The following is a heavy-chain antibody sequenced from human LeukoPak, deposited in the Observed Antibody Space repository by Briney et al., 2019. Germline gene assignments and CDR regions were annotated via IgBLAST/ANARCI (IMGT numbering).Heavy chain of an antibody. J-gene: IGHJ3*02. D-gene: IGHD3-9*01. CDR3: ARPGYTAGYDI. CDR1: GLTFSTYS. Sequence: PGGSLRLSCAASGLTFSTYSMNWVRQAPGKGLEWVANMKGDGSEIYYVDSVKGRFTISRDNAKNLLYLQMNSLRAEDTAVYYCARPGYTAGYDIWGQGTLVTVSS. V-gene: IGHV3-7*01. CDR2: MKGDGSEI.